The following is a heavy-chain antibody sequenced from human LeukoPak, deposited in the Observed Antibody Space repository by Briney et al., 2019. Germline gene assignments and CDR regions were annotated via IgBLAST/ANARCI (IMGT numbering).Heavy chain of an antibody. Sequence: GASVKVSCKASGYTFTSYGISWVRQAPGQGLEWMGWISAYNGNTNYAQKLQGRVTMTTDTSTSTAYMELRSLRSDDTAVYYCARDGSEDYDILTGQYYYYGMDVWGQGTTVTVSS. J-gene: IGHJ6*02. CDR3: ARDGSEDYDILTGQYYYYGMDV. D-gene: IGHD3-9*01. V-gene: IGHV1-18*01. CDR1: GYTFTSYG. CDR2: ISAYNGNT.